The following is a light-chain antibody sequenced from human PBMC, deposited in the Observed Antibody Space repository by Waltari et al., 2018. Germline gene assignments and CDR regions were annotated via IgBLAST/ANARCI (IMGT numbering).Light chain of an antibody. Sequence: QSVLTQPPSASGTTGQRVTISCSRSSSHIGSNSVYWYQQLPGTAPKLLIYRNNQRPSGVPDRFSGSESGTSASLAISGLRSDDEADYYCAAWDDSLSGGVFGGGTRLTVL. V-gene: IGLV1-47*01. CDR3: AAWDDSLSGGV. CDR1: SSHIGSNS. CDR2: RNN. J-gene: IGLJ3*02.